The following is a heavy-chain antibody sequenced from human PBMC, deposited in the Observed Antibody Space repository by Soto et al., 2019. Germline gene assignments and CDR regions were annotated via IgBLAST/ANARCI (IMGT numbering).Heavy chain of an antibody. D-gene: IGHD6-19*01. CDR2: ISSNGGST. J-gene: IGHJ6*02. CDR3: VKAQTYSSGWYPGDYYYYGMDV. V-gene: IGHV3-64D*08. CDR1: GFTFSSYA. Sequence: GGSLRLSCSASGFTFSSYAMHWVRQAPGKGLEYVSAISSNGGSTYYADSVKGRFTISRDNSKNTLYLQMSSLRAEDTAVYYCVKAQTYSSGWYPGDYYYYGMDVWGQGTTVTVSS.